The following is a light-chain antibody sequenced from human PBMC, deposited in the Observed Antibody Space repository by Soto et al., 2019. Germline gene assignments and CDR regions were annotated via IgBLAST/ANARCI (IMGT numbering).Light chain of an antibody. J-gene: IGKJ2*03. CDR1: QSLSYW. V-gene: IGKV1-5*03. CDR2: KAS. Sequence: DIQMTQSPSTLSASVGDTVTITCRASQSLSYWLAWYQQKPGQAPKLLIHKASTLASGVPSRLSGSGSGTEFTLTISRLQPDDFATFYCQQYDCLPYSFGQGTKLEIK. CDR3: QQYDCLPYS.